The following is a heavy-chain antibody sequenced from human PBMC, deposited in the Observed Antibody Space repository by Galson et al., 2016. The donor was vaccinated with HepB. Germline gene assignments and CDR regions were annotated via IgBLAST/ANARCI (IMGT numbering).Heavy chain of an antibody. Sequence: SLRLSCAASGFTFSNYTMSWVRQAPGKGLEWVSGISASGGSTHYADSVKGRFIISRDNSKNTVYLQMNSLRAEDTAGYYGAKSGLTVATFHYWGQGTLVTVSS. V-gene: IGHV3-23*01. D-gene: IGHD5-12*01. CDR1: GFTFSNYT. J-gene: IGHJ4*02. CDR3: AKSGLTVATFHY. CDR2: ISASGGST.